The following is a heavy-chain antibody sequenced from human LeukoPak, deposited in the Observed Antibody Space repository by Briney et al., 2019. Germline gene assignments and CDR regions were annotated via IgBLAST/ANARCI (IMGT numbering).Heavy chain of an antibody. J-gene: IGHJ6*02. CDR2: MYSGGRT. CDR3: ARDASPISEGDGMDV. D-gene: IGHD1-26*01. Sequence: PGGSLRLSCAASGFTVYSNFMSWARQAPGKGLEWVSVMYSGGRTFYADSVKGRFTISRDNSKNTLYLQMDSLRVDDTAVYYCARDASPISEGDGMDVWGLGTTVAVSS. CDR1: GFTVYSNF. V-gene: IGHV3-66*01.